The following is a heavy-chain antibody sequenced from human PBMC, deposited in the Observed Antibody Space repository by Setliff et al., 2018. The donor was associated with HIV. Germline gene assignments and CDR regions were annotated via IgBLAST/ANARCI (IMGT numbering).Heavy chain of an antibody. V-gene: IGHV5-51*01. Sequence: GESLTISCKGSGYSFTSYWIGWVRQMPGKGLEWMGITYPGDSDTRYSASFQGQVTISADKSISTAYLQWSSLKASDTAMYYCARLQSPTPSYYYGMDFWGQGTTVTVSS. CDR2: TYPGDSDT. J-gene: IGHJ6*02. CDR3: ARLQSPTPSYYYGMDF. CDR1: GYSFTSYW. D-gene: IGHD4-4*01.